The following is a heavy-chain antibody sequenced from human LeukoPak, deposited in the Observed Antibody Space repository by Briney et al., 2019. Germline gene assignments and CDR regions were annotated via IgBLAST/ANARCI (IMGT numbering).Heavy chain of an antibody. V-gene: IGHV4-34*01. D-gene: IGHD2-2*01. Sequence: AETLSLTCAVYGGSFRGYYWSWLRQPPGKGLEWIGEINHSGSTNYNPSLKSRVTISLDASMKKFSLKLSSVTAADTAVYYCASTERCSTTCPLDYGGQGTLLTVPS. J-gene: IGHJ4*02. CDR3: ASTERCSTTCPLDY. CDR1: GGSFRGYY. CDR2: INHSGST.